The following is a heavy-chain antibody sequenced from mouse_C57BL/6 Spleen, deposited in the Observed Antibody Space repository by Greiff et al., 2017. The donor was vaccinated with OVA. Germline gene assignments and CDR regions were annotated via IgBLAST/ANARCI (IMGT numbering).Heavy chain of an antibody. V-gene: IGHV1-69*01. CDR3: ARAVDGSGAY. CDR2: IDPSDSYT. J-gene: IGHJ3*01. CDR1: GYTFTSYW. D-gene: IGHD2-3*01. Sequence: VQLQESGAELVMPGASVKLSCKASGYTFTSYWMHWVKQRPGQGLEWIGEIDPSDSYTNYNQKFKGKSTLTVDKSSSTAYMQLSSLTSEDSAVYYCARAVDGSGAYWGQGTLVTVSA.